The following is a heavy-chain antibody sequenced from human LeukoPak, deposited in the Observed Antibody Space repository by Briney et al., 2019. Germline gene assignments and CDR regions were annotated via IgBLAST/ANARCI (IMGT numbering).Heavy chain of an antibody. V-gene: IGHV4-38-2*02. J-gene: IGHJ4*02. CDR2: IYHSGST. CDR1: GYSISSGYY. D-gene: IGHD5-24*01. CDR3: ARGGDGYNPFDY. Sequence: SETLSLTCTVSGYSISSGYYWGWIRQPPGEGLEWIGSIYHSGSTYYNPSLKSRVTISVDKSKNQFSLKLSSGTAADTAVYYCARGGDGYNPFDYWGQGTLVTVSS.